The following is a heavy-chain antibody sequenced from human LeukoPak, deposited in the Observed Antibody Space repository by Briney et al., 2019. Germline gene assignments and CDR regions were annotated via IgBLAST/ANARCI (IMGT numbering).Heavy chain of an antibody. V-gene: IGHV3-23*01. CDR1: GFTFSSYA. Sequence: GGSLRLSCAASGFTFSSYAMSWVRQAPGKGLEWVSGISGSGGNTYYVDSVKGRFTISRDNSRNTLYLQMNNLRAEDTAVYYCAKDALISYRGAWSQSDYWGQGTLVTVSS. D-gene: IGHD2/OR15-2a*01. J-gene: IGHJ4*02. CDR2: ISGSGGNT. CDR3: AKDALISYRGAWSQSDY.